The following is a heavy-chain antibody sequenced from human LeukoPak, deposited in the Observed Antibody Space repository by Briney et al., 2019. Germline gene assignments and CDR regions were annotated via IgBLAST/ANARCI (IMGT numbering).Heavy chain of an antibody. CDR2: ISWNSGSI. D-gene: IGHD3-22*01. CDR1: GFTFDDYA. J-gene: IGHJ3*02. Sequence: GGSLRLSCAASGFTFDDYAMHWVRQAPGKGLEWVSGISWNSGSIGYADSVKGRFTISRDNAKNSLYLQMNSLRAEDTALYYCARNKNYYDSSGSHDAFDIWGQGTMVTVSS. CDR3: ARNKNYYDSSGSHDAFDI. V-gene: IGHV3-9*01.